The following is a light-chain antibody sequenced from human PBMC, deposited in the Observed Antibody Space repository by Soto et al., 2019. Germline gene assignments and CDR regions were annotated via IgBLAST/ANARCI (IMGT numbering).Light chain of an antibody. CDR2: LGS. CDR1: QSLLYDNGYIY. CDR3: LHTLHPPRT. J-gene: IGKJ4*01. Sequence: DVVMTQSPLSLPVTPGEPASISCRSSQSLLYDNGYIYLDWYLQKPGRSPQLLIYLGSKRPCGVPDWFSGSVSRTDFTLEISRVEAEDVGLYYFLHTLHPPRTFGGGTKVEIK. V-gene: IGKV2-28*01.